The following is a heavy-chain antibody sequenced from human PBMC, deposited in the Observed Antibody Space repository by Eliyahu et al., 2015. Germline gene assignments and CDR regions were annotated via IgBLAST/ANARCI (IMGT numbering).Heavy chain of an antibody. D-gene: IGHD3-16*01. J-gene: IGHJ4*02. CDR3: AQGAKDLDY. CDR2: ISGSGDST. V-gene: IGHV3-23*01. CDR1: GFTFSSHA. Sequence: EVQLLESGGGLVQPGGSLXLSCAASGFTFSSHAMTWVRQAPGKGLEWVSTISGSGDSTYYVGSVKGRFSISRDNSKSTMLLLMNSLSAEDTAVYYCAQGAKDLDYWGQGTVVTVSS.